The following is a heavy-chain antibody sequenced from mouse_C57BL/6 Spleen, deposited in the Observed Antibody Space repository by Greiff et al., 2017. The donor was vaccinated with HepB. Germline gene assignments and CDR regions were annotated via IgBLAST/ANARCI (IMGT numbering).Heavy chain of an antibody. CDR3: ARGYFDV. V-gene: IGHV5-17*01. J-gene: IGHJ1*03. CDR2: ISSGSSTI. CDR1: GFTFSDYG. Sequence: EVQLVESGGGLAKPGGSLKLSCAASGFTFSDYGMHWVRQAPEKGLEWVAYISSGSSTIYYADTVKGRFTISRDNAKNTLFLQMTSLRSEDTAMYYCARGYFDVWGTGTTVTVSS.